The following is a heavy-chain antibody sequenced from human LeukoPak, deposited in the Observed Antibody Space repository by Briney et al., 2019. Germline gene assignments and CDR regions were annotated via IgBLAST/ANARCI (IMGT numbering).Heavy chain of an antibody. CDR2: ISRSGESM. CDR1: GFTFSSYE. Sequence: GGSLRLSCAASGFTFSSYEMNWVRQAPGKGLEWVSYISRSGESMYADSVKGRFTISRDNAKNSLYLQMNSLRAEDTAVYYCARFLGPRRLRAVAGTSSDCWGQGTLVTVSS. D-gene: IGHD6-19*01. V-gene: IGHV3-48*03. CDR3: ARFLGPRRLRAVAGTSSDC. J-gene: IGHJ4*02.